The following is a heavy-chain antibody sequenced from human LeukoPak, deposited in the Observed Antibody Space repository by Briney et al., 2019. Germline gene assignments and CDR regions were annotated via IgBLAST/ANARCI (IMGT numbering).Heavy chain of an antibody. CDR2: VNWNGSRT. CDR1: GFTFSNSD. CDR3: AREGIQQWLAPDY. D-gene: IGHD6-19*01. Sequence: PGGSLRLSCAASGFTFSNSDMKWVHQAPGQGLEWVSGVNWNGSRTHYGDSVKGRFTISRDNAKNSLYLQMNSLRAEDTAVYYCAREGIQQWLAPDYWGQGTLVTVSS. J-gene: IGHJ4*02. V-gene: IGHV3-35*01.